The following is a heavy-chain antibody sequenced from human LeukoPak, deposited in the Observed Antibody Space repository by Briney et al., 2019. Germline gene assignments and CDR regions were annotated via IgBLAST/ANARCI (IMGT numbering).Heavy chain of an antibody. Sequence: SETLSLTCTVSGGSISNYYWSWIRQPPGKGLEWIAYTYYSGTTNANPSLNNRVTTSVDTSKNQFSLRLTTVTAADTAVYYCARVLYTSGWVVDYWGQGTLVTVSS. CDR3: ARVLYTSGWVVDY. D-gene: IGHD6-19*01. CDR2: TYYSGTT. J-gene: IGHJ4*02. V-gene: IGHV4-59*01. CDR1: GGSISNYY.